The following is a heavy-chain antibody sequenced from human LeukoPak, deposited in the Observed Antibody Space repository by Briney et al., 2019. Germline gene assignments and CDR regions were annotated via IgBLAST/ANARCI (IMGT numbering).Heavy chain of an antibody. CDR2: ISSTSTSM. D-gene: IGHD5-18*01. V-gene: IGHV3-21*01. Sequence: GGSLRLSCTASGFNFQSYHMNRVRQAPGKGPEWVSSISSTSTSMYYADSVKGRFTISRDNAKNSLYLQMNSLRAEDTALYFCARDSSRYSTRPMDYWGQGILVTVSS. CDR1: GFNFQSYH. J-gene: IGHJ4*02. CDR3: ARDSSRYSTRPMDY.